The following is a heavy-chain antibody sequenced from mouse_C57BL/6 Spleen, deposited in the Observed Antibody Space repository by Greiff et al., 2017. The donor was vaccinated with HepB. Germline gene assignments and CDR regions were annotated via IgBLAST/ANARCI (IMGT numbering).Heavy chain of an antibody. V-gene: IGHV1-50*01. CDR2: IDPSDSYT. CDR1: GYTFTSYW. J-gene: IGHJ2*01. Sequence: VQLQQPGAELVKPGASVKLSCKASGYTFTSYWMQWVKQRPGQGLEWIGEIDPSDSYTNYNQKFKGKATLTVDTSSSTAYMQLSSLTSEDSAVYYCARSSWGFDYWGQGTTLTVSS. D-gene: IGHD4-1*01. CDR3: ARSSWGFDY.